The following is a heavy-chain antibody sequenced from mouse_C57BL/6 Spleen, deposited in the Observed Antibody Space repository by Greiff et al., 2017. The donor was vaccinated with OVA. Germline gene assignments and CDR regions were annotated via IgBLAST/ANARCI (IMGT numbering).Heavy chain of an antibody. CDR1: GFNIKDDY. J-gene: IGHJ3*01. V-gene: IGHV14-4*01. Sequence: EVQLQQSGAELVRPGASVKLSCTASGFNIKDDYMHWVKQTPEQGLEWIGWIDPENGDTEYASKFQGKATITADTSSNTAYLQLSSLTSEDTAVYYCTTDGYYSYWGQGTLVTVSA. CDR2: IDPENGDT. D-gene: IGHD2-3*01. CDR3: TTDGYYSY.